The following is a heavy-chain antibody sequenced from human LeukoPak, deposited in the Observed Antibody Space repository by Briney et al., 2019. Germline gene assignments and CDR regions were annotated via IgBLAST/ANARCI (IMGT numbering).Heavy chain of an antibody. V-gene: IGHV4-4*02. CDR1: GGSISSNNW. CDR2: IFHSGST. J-gene: IGHJ4*02. D-gene: IGHD3-10*01. Sequence: SETLSLTCTVSGGSISSNNWWSWVRPPPGKGLEWIGEIFHSGSTNYNPSLKSRVTISVDKSKNQFSLKLSSVAAADTAVYYCARDGIQAITLVRGVDWGQGTLVTVSS. CDR3: ARDGIQAITLVRGVD.